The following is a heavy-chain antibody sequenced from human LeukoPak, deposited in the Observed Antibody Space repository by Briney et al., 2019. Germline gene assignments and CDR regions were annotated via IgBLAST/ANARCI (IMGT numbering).Heavy chain of an antibody. D-gene: IGHD5-18*01. V-gene: IGHV3-48*02. CDR2: ISSSSSTI. J-gene: IGHJ3*02. CDR1: GFTFSSYW. CDR3: ARDRAVSGYSDAFDI. Sequence: PGGSLRLSCAASGFTFSSYWMSWVRQAPGKGLEWVSYISSSSSTIYYADSVKGRFTISRGNAKNSLYLQMNSLRDEDTAVYYCARDRAVSGYSDAFDIWGQGTMSPSLQ.